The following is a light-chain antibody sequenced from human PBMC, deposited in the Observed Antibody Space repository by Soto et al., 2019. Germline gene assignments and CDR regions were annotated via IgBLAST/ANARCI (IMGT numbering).Light chain of an antibody. CDR1: QDIRND. CDR2: AAF. Sequence: DIQMTQSPSSLSASVGDRVTITCRASQDIRNDLCWYQQKPGKAPKRLIYAAFILQSGVPPRFSGNGSGTEFTLTISSLQAEDYATYFCLQHKTYSLTFGQETRLE. J-gene: IGKJ5*01. CDR3: LQHKTYSLT. V-gene: IGKV1-17*01.